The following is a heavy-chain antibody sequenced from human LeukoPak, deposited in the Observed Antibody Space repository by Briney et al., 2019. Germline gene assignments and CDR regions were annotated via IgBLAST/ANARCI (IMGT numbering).Heavy chain of an antibody. V-gene: IGHV1-69*04. CDR1: GGTFTNYA. D-gene: IGHD3-9*01. J-gene: IGHJ5*02. CDR3: ARGGGVDILTGFQT. CDR2: IIPILDVT. Sequence: SVKVACKASGGTFTNYAINWVRQAPGQGLEWMGRIIPILDVTNYAQKCQGRVTITADQSTSTAYMELSSLRSEDTAVYYCARGGGVDILTGFQTWGRGTLVTVSS.